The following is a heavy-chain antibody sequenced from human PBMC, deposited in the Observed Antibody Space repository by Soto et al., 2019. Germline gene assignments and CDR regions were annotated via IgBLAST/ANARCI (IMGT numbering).Heavy chain of an antibody. D-gene: IGHD2-2*01. CDR3: AHAYGGTSWPNDAFDV. V-gene: IGHV2-5*02. CDR1: GFSLSADGVG. J-gene: IGHJ3*01. Sequence: QITLKESGPTLVKPTQTLTLTCTFSGFSLSADGVGVGWIRQPPGKALEWLALIYWDDDQRYSPPLKTRLTITKDTSKNRVVLTMTNMDPVDTATYYCAHAYGGTSWPNDAFDVWGQGTVVTVSS. CDR2: IYWDDDQ.